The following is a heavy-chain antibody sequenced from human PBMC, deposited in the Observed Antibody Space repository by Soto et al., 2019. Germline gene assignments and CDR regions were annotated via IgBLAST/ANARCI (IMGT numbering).Heavy chain of an antibody. CDR2: ISGSGDST. CDR3: ASRGSGSYYDY. CDR1: GFTFSSYA. D-gene: IGHD1-26*01. V-gene: IGHV3-23*01. Sequence: EVQLLESGGGLVQPGGSLRLSCAASGFTFSSYAMRWVRQAPGKGLEWVSAISGSGDSTYYADSVKGRFTVSRDNSKNTLYLLMNSLRAEDTAVYCCASRGSGSYYDYWGQGTLVTVSS. J-gene: IGHJ4*02.